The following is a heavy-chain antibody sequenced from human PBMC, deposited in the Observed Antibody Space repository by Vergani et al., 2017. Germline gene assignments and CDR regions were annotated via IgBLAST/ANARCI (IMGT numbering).Heavy chain of an antibody. Sequence: QVQLVESGGGVVQPGRSLRLSCAASGFTFSSYAMHWVRQAPGKGLEWVAVISYDGSNKYYADSVKGRFTISRDNSKNTLYLQMNSLRAEDTAVYYCARDKELGKAGDAFDIWGQGTMVTVSS. CDR3: ARDKELGKAGDAFDI. CDR1: GFTFSSYA. CDR2: ISYDGSNK. J-gene: IGHJ3*02. V-gene: IGHV3-30*04. D-gene: IGHD7-27*01.